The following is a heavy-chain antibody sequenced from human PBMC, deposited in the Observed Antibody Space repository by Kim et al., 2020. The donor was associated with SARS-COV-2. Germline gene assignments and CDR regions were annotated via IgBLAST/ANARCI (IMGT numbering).Heavy chain of an antibody. CDR2: INPNSGGT. D-gene: IGHD2-21*02. V-gene: IGHV1-2*06. J-gene: IGHJ4*02. Sequence: ASVKVSCKASGYTFTGYYMHWVRQAPGQGLEWMGRINPNSGGTNYAQKFQGRVTMTRDTSISTAYMELSRLRSDDTAVYYCARGGTQHCGGDCYSAGNFDYWGQGTLVTVSS. CDR3: ARGGTQHCGGDCYSAGNFDY. CDR1: GYTFTGYY.